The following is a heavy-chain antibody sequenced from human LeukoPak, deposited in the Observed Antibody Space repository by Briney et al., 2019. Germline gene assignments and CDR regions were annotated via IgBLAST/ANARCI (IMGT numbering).Heavy chain of an antibody. CDR3: ARRRYRSGGSCYETYYFDH. CDR2: ICYSGST. J-gene: IGHJ4*02. V-gene: IGHV4-39*01. Sequence: SETLPLTCTVSGGSIRSSSYYWGWIPQPPGKGLEWIGIICYSGSTYYNPSLKSRVTISVDTSKNQFSLKLSSVTAADTAVYYCARRRYRSGGSCYETYYFDHWGQGTLVTVSS. D-gene: IGHD2-15*01. CDR1: GGSIRSSSYY.